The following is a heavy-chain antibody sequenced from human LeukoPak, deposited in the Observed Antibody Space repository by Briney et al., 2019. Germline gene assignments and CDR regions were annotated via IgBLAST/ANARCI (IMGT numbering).Heavy chain of an antibody. CDR3: ARETTVVHAPFTYYYYYGMDV. CDR1: GGSISSGGYY. J-gene: IGHJ6*02. CDR2: IYYSGST. D-gene: IGHD4-23*01. Sequence: SRTLSLTCTVSGGSISSGGYYWSWIRQHPGKGLEWIGYIYYSGSTYYNPSLKSRVTISVDTSKNQFSLKLSSVTAADTAVYYCARETTVVHAPFTYYYYYGMDVWGQGTTVTVSS. V-gene: IGHV4-31*03.